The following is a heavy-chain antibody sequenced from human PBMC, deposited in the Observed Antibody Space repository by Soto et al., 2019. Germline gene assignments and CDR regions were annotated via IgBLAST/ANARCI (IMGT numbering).Heavy chain of an antibody. CDR1: GFTFSSYG. Sequence: WGSLRLSCAASGFTFSSYGMHWVRQAPGKGLEWVAVIWYDGSNKYYADSVKGRFTISRDNSKNTLYLQMNSLRAEDMAVYYCARTDRAPYYYDSSGYYDYWGQGTLVTVSS. CDR3: ARTDRAPYYYDSSGYYDY. J-gene: IGHJ4*02. CDR2: IWYDGSNK. D-gene: IGHD3-22*01. V-gene: IGHV3-33*01.